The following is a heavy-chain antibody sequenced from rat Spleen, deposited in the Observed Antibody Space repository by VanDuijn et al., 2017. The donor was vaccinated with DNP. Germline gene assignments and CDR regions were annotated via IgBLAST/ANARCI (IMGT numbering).Heavy chain of an antibody. Sequence: EVQLVESGGGLVQPGRSMKLSCAVSGFNFSNYYMAWVRQAPTKGLEWVASISTGGGNTYYQDSLKGRFTISRDNAKSTLYLQMDSLRSEDTATYYCTTYGSYGYYYAMDAWGQGTSVTVSS. CDR2: ISTGGGNT. CDR1: GFNFSNYY. J-gene: IGHJ4*01. V-gene: IGHV5-25*01. CDR3: TTYGSYGYYYAMDA. D-gene: IGHD1-3*01.